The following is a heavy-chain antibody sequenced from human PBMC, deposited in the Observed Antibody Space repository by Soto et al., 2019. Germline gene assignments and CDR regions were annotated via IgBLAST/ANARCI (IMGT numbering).Heavy chain of an antibody. V-gene: IGHV1-58*02. Sequence: GASVKVSCKASGFTFTSSAMQWVRQARGQRLEWIGWIVVGSGNTNYAQKFQERVTITRDMSTSTAYMELSSLRSEDTAVYYCAVGIHPYYYGSGIYYEDYWGQGTLVTVSS. CDR1: GFTFTSSA. CDR2: IVVGSGNT. J-gene: IGHJ4*02. CDR3: AVGIHPYYYGSGIYYEDY. D-gene: IGHD3-10*01.